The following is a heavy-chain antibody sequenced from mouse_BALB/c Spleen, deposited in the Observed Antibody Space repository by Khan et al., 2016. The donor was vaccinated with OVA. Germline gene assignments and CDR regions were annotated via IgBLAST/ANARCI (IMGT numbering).Heavy chain of an antibody. CDR3: AREGYYGNYRAWFAD. J-gene: IGHJ3*01. CDR1: GYTFTTYY. CDR2: IYPGDVNT. D-gene: IGHD2-1*01. V-gene: IGHV1S56*01. Sequence: LQESGSELVKPGASVRISCKASGYTFTTYYINWVKQRPGQGLEWIGWIYPGDVNTKYNEKFKGKATLTADKSSSTAYMQLSSLTSDDSAVYFWAREGYYGNYRAWFADWGQGTLVTVST.